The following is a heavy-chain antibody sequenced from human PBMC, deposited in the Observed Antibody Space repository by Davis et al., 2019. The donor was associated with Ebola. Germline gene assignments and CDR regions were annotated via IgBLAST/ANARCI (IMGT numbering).Heavy chain of an antibody. CDR2: INHSGST. CDR3: ARGGDGPFDY. J-gene: IGHJ4*02. D-gene: IGHD3-10*01. CDR1: GGSISSYY. V-gene: IGHV4-34*01. Sequence: MPSETLSLTCTVSGGSISSYYWSWIRQPPGKGLEWIGEINHSGSTNYNPSLKSRVTISVDTSKNQFSLKLSSVTAADTAVYYCARGGDGPFDYWGQGTLVTVSS.